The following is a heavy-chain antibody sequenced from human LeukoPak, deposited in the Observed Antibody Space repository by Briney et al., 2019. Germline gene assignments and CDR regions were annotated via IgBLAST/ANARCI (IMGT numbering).Heavy chain of an antibody. CDR1: GFTFSSYS. CDR3: AAGSAYYYMDV. Sequence: GGSLRLSCAASGFTFSSYSMNWVRQAPGKGLEWVSYISSSSSTIYYADSVKGRFTISRDNAKNSLYLQMNSLRAEDAAVYYAAAGSAYYYMDVWGKGTTVTVSS. V-gene: IGHV3-48*01. D-gene: IGHD1-1*01. CDR2: ISSSSSTI. J-gene: IGHJ6*03.